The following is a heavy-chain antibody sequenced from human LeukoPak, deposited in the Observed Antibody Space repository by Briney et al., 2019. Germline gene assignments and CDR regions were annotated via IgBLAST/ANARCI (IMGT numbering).Heavy chain of an antibody. D-gene: IGHD6-19*01. CDR2: MYYTGGA. CDR3: ARVLAVSANLDY. V-gene: IGHV4-39*01. Sequence: SETLSLTCTVSGGSTSSSRDCWGWIRQPPGKGLEWIGCMYYTGGAHYNPSLKSRVTMSVDTSKNQFSLRLSSVTAADTAVYYCARVLAVSANLDYWSQGTLVTVSS. J-gene: IGHJ4*02. CDR1: GGSTSSSRDC.